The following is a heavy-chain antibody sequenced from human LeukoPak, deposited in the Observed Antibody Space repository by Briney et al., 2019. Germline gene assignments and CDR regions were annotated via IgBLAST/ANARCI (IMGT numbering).Heavy chain of an antibody. CDR3: ARHVLRFLEWFENYYYYGMDV. J-gene: IGHJ6*02. CDR1: GFIFRSYA. V-gene: IGHV3-23*01. D-gene: IGHD3-3*01. Sequence: PGGSLRLSCAASGFIFRSYAMNWVRQAPGKGLEWVSTISGSGGSTYYADSVKGRFTISRDNSKNTLYLQMNSLRAEDTAVYYCARHVLRFLEWFENYYYYGMDVWGQGTTVTVSS. CDR2: ISGSGGST.